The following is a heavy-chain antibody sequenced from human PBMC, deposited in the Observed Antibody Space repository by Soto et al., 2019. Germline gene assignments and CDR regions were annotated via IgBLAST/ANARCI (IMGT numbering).Heavy chain of an antibody. CDR3: AREGGYCSSTSCVNWFDP. J-gene: IGHJ5*02. D-gene: IGHD2-2*01. CDR2: MNPNSGDT. CDR1: GYTFTSYD. Sequence: QVQLVQSGAEVKKPGASVKVSCKASGYTFTSYDINWVRQATGQGLEWLGWMNPNSGDTGYAQKFQGRVTMTTDTSTSTAYMELRSLRSDDTAVYYCAREGGYCSSTSCVNWFDPWGQGTLVTVSS. V-gene: IGHV1-8*01.